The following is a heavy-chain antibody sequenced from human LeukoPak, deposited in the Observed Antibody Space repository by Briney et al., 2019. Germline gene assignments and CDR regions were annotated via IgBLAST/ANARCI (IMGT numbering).Heavy chain of an antibody. Sequence: GASVKVSCKASGYTFTNYYMHWVRQAPGQGLEWMGIINPSGGSTSYAQKFQGRVTMTRDMSTSTVYMELSRLRSDDTAVYYCARDAGIAVAGTVYGYWGQGTLVTVSS. D-gene: IGHD6-19*01. J-gene: IGHJ4*02. CDR2: INPSGGST. V-gene: IGHV1-46*01. CDR1: GYTFTNYY. CDR3: ARDAGIAVAGTVYGY.